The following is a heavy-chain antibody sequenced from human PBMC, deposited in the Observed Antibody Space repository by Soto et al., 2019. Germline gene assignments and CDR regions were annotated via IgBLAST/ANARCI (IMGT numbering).Heavy chain of an antibody. CDR2: ISLYSDGT. CDR3: ARVVPGAEAWFGP. CDR1: GYTFSNYC. V-gene: IGHV1-18*01. J-gene: IGHJ5*02. Sequence: AAVKVSCKTSGYTFSNYCITWVRQAPGQPLEWLGWISLYSDGTNYAQKFQGRVSMTTDTSTTTAYMELRSLRSDDTAVYYCARVVPGAEAWFGPWGQGTLVTVSS. D-gene: IGHD2-2*01.